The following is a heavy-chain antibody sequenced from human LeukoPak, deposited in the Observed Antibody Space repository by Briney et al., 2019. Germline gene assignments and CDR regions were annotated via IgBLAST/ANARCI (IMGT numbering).Heavy chain of an antibody. Sequence: GGSLRLSCAGSGFTFSSYAMSWVRQAPGKGLEWASAINDTGATTYDADSVKGRFTISRDNSRSTLYLQMNSLRAEDTALYYCAKDTSIGRYCTNGVCSPFDYWGQGTLVTVSS. J-gene: IGHJ4*02. D-gene: IGHD2-8*01. V-gene: IGHV3-23*01. CDR3: AKDTSIGRYCTNGVCSPFDY. CDR2: INDTGATT. CDR1: GFTFSSYA.